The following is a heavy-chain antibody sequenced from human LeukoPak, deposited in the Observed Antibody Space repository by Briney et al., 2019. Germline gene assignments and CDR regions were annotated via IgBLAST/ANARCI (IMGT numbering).Heavy chain of an antibody. CDR3: AIHLRYSSGWFWGR. D-gene: IGHD6-19*01. J-gene: IGHJ4*02. V-gene: IGHV4-4*07. CDR1: GGSISSYY. Sequence: SETLSLTCTVSGGSISSYYWSWIRQPAGKGLEWIGRIYTSGSTYYNPSLKSRVTISVDTSKNQFSLKLSSVTAADTAVYYCAIHLRYSSGWFWGRWGQGTLVTVSS. CDR2: IYTSGST.